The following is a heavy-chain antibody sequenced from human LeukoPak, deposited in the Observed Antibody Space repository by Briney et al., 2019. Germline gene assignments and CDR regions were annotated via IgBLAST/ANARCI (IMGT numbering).Heavy chain of an antibody. CDR2: ISAYNGNT. J-gene: IGHJ4*02. D-gene: IGHD1-1*01. CDR3: ARDRGYNWNDGFDY. Sequence: ASVKVSCKASGYTFTSYGISWVRQAPGQGLEWMGWISAYNGNTNYAQKLQGRVTMTTDTSTSTAYMELRSLRSDDTAVYYCARDRGYNWNDGFDYWGQGTLVTVSS. V-gene: IGHV1-18*01. CDR1: GYTFTSYG.